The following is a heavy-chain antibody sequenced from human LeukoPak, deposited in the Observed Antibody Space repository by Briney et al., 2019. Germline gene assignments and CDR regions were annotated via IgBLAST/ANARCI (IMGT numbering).Heavy chain of an antibody. J-gene: IGHJ4*02. CDR3: ARVMFYFGSGTYLDY. D-gene: IGHD3-10*01. V-gene: IGHV5-51*01. CDR1: GYRFTTYW. Sequence: GESLKISCKGSGYRFTTYWIGWVRQMPGKGLEWMGIIYPDDSDTRYSPSFQGQVTISTDKSISTAYLQWSSLKASDTAMYYCARVMFYFGSGTYLDYWGQGTLVTVSS. CDR2: IYPDDSDT.